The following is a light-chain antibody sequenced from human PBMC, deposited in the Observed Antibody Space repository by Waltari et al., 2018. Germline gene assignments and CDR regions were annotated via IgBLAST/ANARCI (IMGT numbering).Light chain of an antibody. CDR2: GAS. J-gene: IGKJ4*01. Sequence: EIVLTQSPGTLSLSPGETATLSCRASQSVSMNYLSWFQQKPGQAPRLLIYGASMRATGIPDRFRGGGSGTDFTLSITRLEPEDFAVYYCQQFGLITFGGGTKVEIK. CDR3: QQFGLIT. V-gene: IGKV3-20*01. CDR1: QSVSMNY.